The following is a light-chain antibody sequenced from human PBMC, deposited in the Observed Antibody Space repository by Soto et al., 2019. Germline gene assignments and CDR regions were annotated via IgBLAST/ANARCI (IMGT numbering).Light chain of an antibody. J-gene: IGKJ1*01. CDR2: KAS. Sequence: DIQMTQSPSTLSASVGDRVTITCLASPSISTSLAWYQQKPGKAPKVLIYKASSLESGGPSRFSGSGSGTEFTLTISSLQPDDFATYYCQHYDSYWTFGQGTKVEIK. CDR3: QHYDSYWT. CDR1: PSISTS. V-gene: IGKV1-5*03.